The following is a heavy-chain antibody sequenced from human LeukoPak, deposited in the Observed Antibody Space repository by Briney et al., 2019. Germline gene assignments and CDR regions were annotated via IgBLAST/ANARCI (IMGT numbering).Heavy chain of an antibody. Sequence: PGGSLRLSCAASGFTFSGHWMSWARQAPGKGLEWVAVIWYDGSDYNLADSVRGRFTISRDNSKNTLFLQMNNLRAADTAVYYCAKDGISGSTPAYMDVWGEGTTVTVSS. CDR1: GFTFSGHW. D-gene: IGHD1-7*01. J-gene: IGHJ6*03. V-gene: IGHV3-33*06. CDR3: AKDGISGSTPAYMDV. CDR2: IWYDGSDY.